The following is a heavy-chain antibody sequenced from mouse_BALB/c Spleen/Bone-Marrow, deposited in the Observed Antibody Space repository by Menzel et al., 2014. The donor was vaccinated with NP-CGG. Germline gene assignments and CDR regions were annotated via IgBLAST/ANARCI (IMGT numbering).Heavy chain of an antibody. CDR2: ILPGSGST. CDR1: GYTFSSYW. J-gene: IGHJ1*01. V-gene: IGHV1-9*01. CDR3: AREDGLRYFDV. D-gene: IGHD1-1*01. Sequence: VKLMESGAELMKPGASVKISCKATGYTFSSYWIEWVKQRPGHGLEWIGEILPGSGSTNYNEKFKGKATFTADTSSNTAYMQLSSLTSEDSAVYYCAREDGLRYFDVWGAGTTVTVSS.